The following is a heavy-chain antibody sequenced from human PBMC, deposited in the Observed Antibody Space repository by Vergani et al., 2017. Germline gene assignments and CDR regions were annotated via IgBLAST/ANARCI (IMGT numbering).Heavy chain of an antibody. CDR3: ARAYITIFGVVRNFDY. CDR1: GGSFSGYY. Sequence: QVQLQQWGAGLLKPSETLSLTCAVYGGSFSGYYWSWIRQPPGKGVEWIGEINHSGRTNYNPYLKSRVTISVDTSKNQFSLKLSSVTAADTAVYYCARAYITIFGVVRNFDYWGQGTLVTVSS. J-gene: IGHJ4*02. CDR2: INHSGRT. D-gene: IGHD3-3*01. V-gene: IGHV4-34*01.